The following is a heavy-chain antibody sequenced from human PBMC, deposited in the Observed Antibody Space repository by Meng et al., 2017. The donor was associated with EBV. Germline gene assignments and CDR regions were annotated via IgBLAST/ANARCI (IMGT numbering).Heavy chain of an antibody. CDR3: TTDDGGSRF. CDR1: VLTFTSAW. CDR2: IRSQVHGRTA. Sequence: VEQVECGVRCGRPWVSLYLACASAVLTFTSAWSDCVRQAAGKGLEWFSRIRSQVHGRTAGYSAPVKGRFTISSDDSKHTLYLQMNSLNIEDSAVYYCTTDDGGSRFWGQGTLVTVSS. D-gene: IGHD3-10*01. J-gene: IGHJ4*02. V-gene: IGHV3-15*01.